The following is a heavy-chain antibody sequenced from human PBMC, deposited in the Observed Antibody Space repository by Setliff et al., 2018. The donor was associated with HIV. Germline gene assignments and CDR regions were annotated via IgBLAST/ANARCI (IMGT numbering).Heavy chain of an antibody. V-gene: IGHV1-69*13. CDR1: GGTFSSYA. CDR2: IIPIFGTS. CDR3: AKGERRVADISDLNYMGV. Sequence: GASVKVSCKASGGTFSSYAISWVRQAPGHGLEWMGGIIPIFGTSSYAQKCQGRVTITADESTTTASMELSSLRSEDTAVYYCAKGERRVADISDLNYMGVWGKGTMVTVSS. D-gene: IGHD6-19*01. J-gene: IGHJ6*03.